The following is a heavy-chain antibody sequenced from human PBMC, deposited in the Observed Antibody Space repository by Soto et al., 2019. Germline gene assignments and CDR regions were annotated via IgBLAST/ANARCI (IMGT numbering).Heavy chain of an antibody. Sequence: GGSLRLSCAASGFTFSSSEMYWVRQAPGKGLEWISYIHPGGQTIFYAESVKGRFTISRDNAKHSVYLQMNSLRAEDTAVYYCARRGSRWGRGTKVTVSS. D-gene: IGHD2-15*01. CDR1: GFTFSSSE. V-gene: IGHV3-48*03. CDR2: IHPGGQTI. CDR3: ARRGSR. J-gene: IGHJ3*01.